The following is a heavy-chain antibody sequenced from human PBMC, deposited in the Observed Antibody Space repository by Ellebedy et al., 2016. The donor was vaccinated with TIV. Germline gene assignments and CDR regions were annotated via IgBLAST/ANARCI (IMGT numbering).Heavy chain of an antibody. D-gene: IGHD2-15*01. V-gene: IGHV4-39*01. CDR1: GGSISSSSYY. Sequence: MPSETLSLTCTVSGGSISSSSYYWGWIRQPPGKGLEWIGSIYYSGSTYYNPSLKSRVTISVDTSKNQFSLKLSSVTAADTAVYYCASEVARDYFDYWGQGTLVTVSS. CDR2: IYYSGST. CDR3: ASEVARDYFDY. J-gene: IGHJ4*02.